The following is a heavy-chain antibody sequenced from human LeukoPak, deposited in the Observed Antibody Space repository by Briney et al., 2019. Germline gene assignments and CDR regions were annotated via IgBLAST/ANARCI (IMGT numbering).Heavy chain of an antibody. Sequence: SVKVSCKASGGTFSSYAISWVRQAPGQGLEWMGGIIPIFGTANYAQKFQGRVTITADESTSTAYMELSSLRSEDTAVYYCARGTGYSSSWYWGFGADPPWGKVSWFDPWGQGTLVTVSS. CDR3: ARGTGYSSSWYWGFGADPPWGKVSWFDP. D-gene: IGHD6-13*01. J-gene: IGHJ5*02. CDR2: IIPIFGTA. V-gene: IGHV1-69*13. CDR1: GGTFSSYA.